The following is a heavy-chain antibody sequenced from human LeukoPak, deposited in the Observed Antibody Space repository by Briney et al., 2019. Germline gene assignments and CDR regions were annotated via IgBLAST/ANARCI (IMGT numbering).Heavy chain of an antibody. J-gene: IGHJ4*02. CDR2: IGTAGDP. V-gene: IGHV3-13*05. Sequence: GGSLRLSCAASGFTFSSYDMHWVRQATGKGLEWVSAIGTAGDPYYPGSVKGRFTISRENAKNSLYLQMNSLRAWDTAVYYCARGGGGSGWYYFDYWGQGTLVTVSS. D-gene: IGHD6-19*01. CDR1: GFTFSSYD. CDR3: ARGGGGSGWYYFDY.